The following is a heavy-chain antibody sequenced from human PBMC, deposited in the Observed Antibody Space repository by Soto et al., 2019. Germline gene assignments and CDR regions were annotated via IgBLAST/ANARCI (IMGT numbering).Heavy chain of an antibody. CDR1: GYSFVSYW. CDR2: IYPGDSDT. V-gene: IGHV5-51*01. J-gene: IGHJ4*02. Sequence: GESLKISCQGSGYSFVSYWIAWVRQMPGKGLEWMGSIYPGDSDTTNSPSFQGQVTMSVEKSITTVYLQWRSMKASDTAMYYCARTDGYEIEYWGQGTLVTVSS. D-gene: IGHD2-21*01. CDR3: ARTDGYEIEY.